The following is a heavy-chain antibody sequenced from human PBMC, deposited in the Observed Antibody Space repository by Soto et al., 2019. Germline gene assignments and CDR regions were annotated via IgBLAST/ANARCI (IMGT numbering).Heavy chain of an antibody. CDR1: GFAFRSFG. CDR2: ISHDGEKE. V-gene: IGHV3-30*18. CDR3: AKAGFTIFGEGFDP. Sequence: QEQLVESGGGVVQPGSSLRLSCAASGFAFRSFGMHWVRQAPGKGLEWVALISHDGEKEYYAASVKGRFTISRDSSENTLFLRMNSLTADDSAVYFCAKAGFTIFGEGFDPWGQGTRVTVSS. D-gene: IGHD3-3*01. J-gene: IGHJ5*02.